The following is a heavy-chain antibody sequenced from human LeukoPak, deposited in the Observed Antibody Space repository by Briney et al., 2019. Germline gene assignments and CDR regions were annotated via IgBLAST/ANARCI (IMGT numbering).Heavy chain of an antibody. J-gene: IGHJ4*02. CDR1: GFTFSSYA. CDR2: ISGSGGST. CDR3: AKEGGTYGGNSAGYFGY. V-gene: IGHV3-23*01. D-gene: IGHD4-23*01. Sequence: GGSLRLSCAASGFTFSSYAMSWVRQAPGKGLEWVSAISGSGGSTYYADSVKGRFTISRDNSKNTLYLQMNSLRAEDTAVYYCAKEGGTYGGNSAGYFGYWGQGTLVTVS.